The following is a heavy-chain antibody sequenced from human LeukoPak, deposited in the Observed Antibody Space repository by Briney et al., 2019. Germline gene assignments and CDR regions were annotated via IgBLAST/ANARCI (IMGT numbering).Heavy chain of an antibody. CDR1: GFTVSSNY. J-gene: IGHJ4*02. CDR3: AKGAAWQQQLIVGPYFDY. V-gene: IGHV3-53*01. CDR2: MYSGGSP. Sequence: GGSLRLSCAASGFTVSSNYMSWVRQAPGKGLEWISVMYSGGSPYYADSVKGRFTISRDNSKNTVYLQMNSLRAEDTAVYYCAKGAAWQQQLIVGPYFDYWGQGTLVTVSS. D-gene: IGHD6-13*01.